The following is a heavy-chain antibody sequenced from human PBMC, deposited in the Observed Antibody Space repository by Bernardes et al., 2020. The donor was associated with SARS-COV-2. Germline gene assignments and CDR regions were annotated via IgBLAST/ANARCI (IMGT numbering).Heavy chain of an antibody. CDR2: ISSSSSTI. CDR1: QFTFSSYN. D-gene: IGHD5-12*01. Sequence: GGSLRLSCAASQFTFSSYNMNWVRQAPGKGLEWVSYISSSSSTIYYAESVKGRFTISRDNAKNSLYLQMNSLRDEDTAVYYCARGRGGDPVATRYDYWGQGTLVTVSS. J-gene: IGHJ4*02. V-gene: IGHV3-48*02. CDR3: ARGRGGDPVATRYDY.